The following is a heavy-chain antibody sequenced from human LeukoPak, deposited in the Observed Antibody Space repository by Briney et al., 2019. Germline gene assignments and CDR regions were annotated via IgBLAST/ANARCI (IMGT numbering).Heavy chain of an antibody. Sequence: PSETLSLTCTVSGYSISSGYYWGWIRQPPGKGLEWIGSTYDSGSTYYNPSLKSRVTISVDTSKNQFSLKLSSVTAADTAVYYCARRGRRPLDGRNHFDYWGQGTLVTASS. CDR3: ARRGRRPLDGRNHFDY. CDR2: TYDSGST. J-gene: IGHJ4*02. V-gene: IGHV4-38-2*02. D-gene: IGHD1-1*01. CDR1: GYSISSGYY.